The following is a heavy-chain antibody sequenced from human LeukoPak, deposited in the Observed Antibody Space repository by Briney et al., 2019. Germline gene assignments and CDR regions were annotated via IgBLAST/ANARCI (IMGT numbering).Heavy chain of an antibody. CDR1: GFTFSSYA. D-gene: IGHD1-7*01. CDR3: ARDYWWNYDY. CDR2: ISKDGSDK. Sequence: GGPLRLSCAASGFTFSSYAMHWARQAPGKGLEWVAVISKDGSDKYYPGSVRGRFTISRDNSKNTIYLQMDSLRAEDTAIYYCARDYWWNYDYWGQGTLVTVSS. J-gene: IGHJ4*02. V-gene: IGHV3-30-3*01.